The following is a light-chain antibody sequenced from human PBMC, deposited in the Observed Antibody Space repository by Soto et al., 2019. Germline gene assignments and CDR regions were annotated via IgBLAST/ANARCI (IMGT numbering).Light chain of an antibody. J-gene: IGLJ2*01. CDR2: GYS. CDR3: QSYDSSLSGVI. V-gene: IGLV1-40*01. CDR1: SSNIGAGYD. Sequence: QSVLTQPPSVSGAPGQRVTISCTGSSSNIGAGYDVHWYQQLPGTAPKLLIYGYSNWPSGVPDRFSGSKSGTSASLAITGLQADDEADYYCQSYDSSLSGVIFGGGTKLTVL.